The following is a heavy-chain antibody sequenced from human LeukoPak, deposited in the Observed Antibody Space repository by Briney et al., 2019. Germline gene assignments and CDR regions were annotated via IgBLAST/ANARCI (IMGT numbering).Heavy chain of an antibody. CDR3: ARRYYYDSSGYPN. CDR1: GYTFTSYG. CDR2: IIPILGIA. Sequence: ASVKVSCKASGYTFTSYGISWVRQAPGQGLEWMGRIIPILGIANYAQKFQGRVTITADKSTSTAYMELSSLRSEDTAVYYCARRYYYDSSGYPNWGQGTLVTVSS. V-gene: IGHV1-69*04. D-gene: IGHD3-22*01. J-gene: IGHJ4*02.